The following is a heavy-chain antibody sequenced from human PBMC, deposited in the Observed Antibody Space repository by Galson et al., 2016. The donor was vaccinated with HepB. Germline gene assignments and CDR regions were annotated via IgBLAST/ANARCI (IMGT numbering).Heavy chain of an antibody. CDR2: ISGSGGDT. D-gene: IGHD4-17*01. V-gene: IGHV3-23*01. CDR1: GFTFSSYG. J-gene: IGHJ4*02. CDR3: VRWLGYGAF. Sequence: SLRLSCAASGFTFSSYGMSWVRQAPGKGLEWVSGISGSGGDTYYVDAVKGRFTISRDNSENTLYLQMNSLRVEDTAVYYCVRWLGYGAFWGQGTLVTVSS.